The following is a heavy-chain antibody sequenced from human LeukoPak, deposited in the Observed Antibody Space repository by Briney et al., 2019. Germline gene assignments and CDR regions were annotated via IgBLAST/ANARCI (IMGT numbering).Heavy chain of an antibody. V-gene: IGHV4-30-2*01. D-gene: IGHD5-24*01. Sequence: PSETLSLTCAVSGGSISSGGYSWSWIRQPPGKGLEWIGYIYHSGSTYYNPSLKSRVTISVDRSKNQFSLKLSSVTAADTAVYYCARVVGDGYKNPLGAFDIWGQGTMVTVSS. CDR1: GGSISSGGYS. CDR2: IYHSGST. J-gene: IGHJ3*02. CDR3: ARVVGDGYKNPLGAFDI.